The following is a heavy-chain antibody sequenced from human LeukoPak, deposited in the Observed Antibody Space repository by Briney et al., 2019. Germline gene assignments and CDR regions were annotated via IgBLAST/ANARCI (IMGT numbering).Heavy chain of an antibody. Sequence: PGRSLRLSCTASGFTFGDYSMNWVRQAPGKGLEWVGFIRSKAYGGTTEYAASVKGRFTISRDDSKNTLYLQMNSLRAEDTAAYYCAKGYYFDILSGYSSLDSWGQGTLVTVSS. CDR1: GFTFGDYS. CDR2: IRSKAYGGTT. D-gene: IGHD3-9*01. J-gene: IGHJ4*02. CDR3: AKGYYFDILSGYSSLDS. V-gene: IGHV3-49*04.